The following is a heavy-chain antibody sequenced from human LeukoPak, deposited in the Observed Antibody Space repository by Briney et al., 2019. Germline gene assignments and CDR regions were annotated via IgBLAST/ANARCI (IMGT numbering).Heavy chain of an antibody. CDR3: ATDYYGSGSYT. CDR1: GYTLTELS. J-gene: IGHJ5*02. V-gene: IGHV1-24*01. Sequence: EASVKVSCKVSGYTLTELSMHWVRQAPGKGLEWMGGFDPEDGETIYAQKFQGRVTMTEDTSTNTAYMELSSLRSEDTAVYYCATDYYGSGSYTWGQGTLVTVSS. D-gene: IGHD3-10*01. CDR2: FDPEDGET.